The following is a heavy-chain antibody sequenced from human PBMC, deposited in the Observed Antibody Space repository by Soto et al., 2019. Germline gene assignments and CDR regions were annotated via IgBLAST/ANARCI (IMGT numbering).Heavy chain of an antibody. CDR2: ISAYNGNT. CDR1: GYTFTNYG. CDR3: ARDIGGITVFDY. V-gene: IGHV1-18*01. J-gene: IGHJ4*02. Sequence: GASVKVSCKASGYTFTNYGISWVRQAPGQGLEWMGWISAYNGNTNYAQKLKGRVTMTTDTSTSTANMELRSLRTDDTAVYYCARDIGGITVFDYWGQGTLVTVSS. D-gene: IGHD3-16*02.